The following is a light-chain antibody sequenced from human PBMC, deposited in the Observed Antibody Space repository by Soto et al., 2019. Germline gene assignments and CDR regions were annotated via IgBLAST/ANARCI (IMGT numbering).Light chain of an antibody. CDR3: QISYSRSTSA. Sequence: DMQMTQSPSSLSASVGDRVTITCRASQSINKNLNWFQQKPGKAPKLLLYRASNLHSGVPSRFSSSGSGTAFTLTISSLQPEDFATHYCQISYSRSTSAFCPGTKVDIK. CDR2: RAS. CDR1: QSINKN. V-gene: IGKV1-39*01. J-gene: IGKJ3*01.